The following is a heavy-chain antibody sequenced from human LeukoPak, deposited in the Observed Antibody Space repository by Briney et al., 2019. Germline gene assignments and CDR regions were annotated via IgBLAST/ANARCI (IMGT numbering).Heavy chain of an antibody. J-gene: IGHJ4*02. CDR2: ISGSGGST. D-gene: IGHD3-3*01. V-gene: IGHV3-23*01. CDR1: GFTFSSYT. Sequence: GGSLRLSCAASGFTFSSYTMNWVRQAPGKGLEWVSAISGSGGSTYYADSVKGRFTISRDNSKNTLYLQMNSLRAEDTAVYYCAKYYDFWSGSRSPSFDYWGQGTLVTVSS. CDR3: AKYYDFWSGSRSPSFDY.